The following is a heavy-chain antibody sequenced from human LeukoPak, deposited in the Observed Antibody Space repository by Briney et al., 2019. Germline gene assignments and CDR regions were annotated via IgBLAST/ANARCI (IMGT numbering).Heavy chain of an antibody. CDR2: IKRDGSEK. V-gene: IGHV3-7*01. Sequence: GGPLRLSCAACGFTFNDYYMIWPRQATGKGLEGVANIKRDGSEKYYVDSVKGRFTVSRDNAKNSLYLQMNSLRVEDTAVYYCARVAPAVDLDYWGQGTLVTVSS. D-gene: IGHD2-2*01. CDR1: GFTFNDYY. CDR3: ARVAPAVDLDY. J-gene: IGHJ4*02.